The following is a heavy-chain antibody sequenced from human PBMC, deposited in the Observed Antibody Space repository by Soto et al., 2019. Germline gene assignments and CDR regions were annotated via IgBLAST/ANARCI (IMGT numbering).Heavy chain of an antibody. J-gene: IGHJ3*02. CDR3: SRIGWRCSSSSCPAGDAFDI. V-gene: IGHV3-48*01. D-gene: IGHD2-2*01. Sequence: GGSLRLSCAASGFTFTSYSMSWVRQAPGKGLEWVSYISSGSSTIYYADSVEGRFTISRDNAKNSLYLQTNSLRAEDTAVYYWSRIGWRCSSSSCPAGDAFDIWGRGTMVTVSS. CDR2: ISSGSSTI. CDR1: GFTFTSYS.